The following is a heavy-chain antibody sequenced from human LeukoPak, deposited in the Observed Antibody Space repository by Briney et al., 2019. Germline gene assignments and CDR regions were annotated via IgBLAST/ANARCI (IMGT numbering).Heavy chain of an antibody. D-gene: IGHD1-1*01. CDR3: ATVPGDAFDI. J-gene: IGHJ3*02. Sequence: GGSLRLSCAASGFTFSSYSMNWVRQAPGKGLEWVSSISSSSSYIYYADSVKGRFTISRDNAKNSLYLQMNRLRAEDTAVYYCATVPGDAFDIWGQGTMVTVSS. CDR2: ISSSSSYI. CDR1: GFTFSSYS. V-gene: IGHV3-21*01.